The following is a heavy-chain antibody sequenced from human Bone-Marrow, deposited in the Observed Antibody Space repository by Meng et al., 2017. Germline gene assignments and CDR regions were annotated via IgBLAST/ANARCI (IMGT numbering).Heavy chain of an antibody. CDR2: INPSCGST. CDR1: GYTLTSYY. V-gene: IGHV1-46*01. D-gene: IGHD1-1*01. CDR3: ARETTRVWWFDP. Sequence: QVQLLQAGAKVKKPWASLKVSCKAAGYTLTSYYMHWVRQSLGQGLGWMGIINPSCGSTSYAQKFQGRVTMTRDTSTSTVYMELSSLRSEDTAVYYCARETTRVWWFDPWGQGTLVTVSS. J-gene: IGHJ5*02.